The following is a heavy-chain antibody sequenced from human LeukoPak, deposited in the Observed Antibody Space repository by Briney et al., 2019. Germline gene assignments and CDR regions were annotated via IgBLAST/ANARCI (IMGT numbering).Heavy chain of an antibody. D-gene: IGHD1-1*01. V-gene: IGHV5-51*01. CDR1: GYSFTTYW. CDR3: ARRAASTGTMFDY. CDR2: IYPGDSDT. Sequence: GESLKISCKGSGYSFTTYWIAWVRQMPGKGLEWMGIIYPGDSDTTYSPSFQGQVTISADKSISTAYLQWGSLKALDTAMYYCARRAASTGTMFDYWGQGILVTVSS. J-gene: IGHJ4*02.